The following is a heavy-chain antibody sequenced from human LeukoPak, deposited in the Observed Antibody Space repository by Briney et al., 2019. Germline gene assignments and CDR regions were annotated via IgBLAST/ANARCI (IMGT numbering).Heavy chain of an antibody. CDR1: GFTFSSYG. CDR3: AKQSTSRHYYDSSGYYYLWGTSFDY. D-gene: IGHD3-22*01. Sequence: GGTLRLSCAASGFTFSSYGMSWVRQAPGKGLEWVSAISGSGGSTYYADSVKGRFTISRDNSKNTLYLQMNSLRAEDTAVYYCAKQSTSRHYYDSSGYYYLWGTSFDYWGQGTLVTVSS. J-gene: IGHJ4*02. V-gene: IGHV3-23*01. CDR2: ISGSGGST.